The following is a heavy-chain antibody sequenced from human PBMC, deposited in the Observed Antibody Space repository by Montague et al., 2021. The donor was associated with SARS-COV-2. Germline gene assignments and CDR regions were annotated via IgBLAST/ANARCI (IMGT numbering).Heavy chain of an antibody. J-gene: IGHJ5*02. CDR3: VREYTGPSQAS. CDR1: GGSIVTGDYY. CDR2: IFHSGTT. D-gene: IGHD1-14*01. V-gene: IGHV4-39*02. Sequence: SETLSLTCSVSGGSIVTGDYYRAWSRQPPGKGLEWIGSIFHSGTTYYAPSLRGRVTISVDTSKSQFSLKLNSVTAADTAFYYCVREYTGPSQASWGQGTLVTVSS.